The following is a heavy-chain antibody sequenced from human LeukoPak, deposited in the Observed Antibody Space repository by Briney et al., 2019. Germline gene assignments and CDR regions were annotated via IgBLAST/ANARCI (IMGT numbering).Heavy chain of an antibody. Sequence: SETLSLTCTVSGGSISSYYWSWIRQPPGKGLEWIGYIYYSGSINYNPSLKSRVTISVDTSKNQFSLKLSSVTAADTAVYYCARLLGVPAATYYYYYGMDVWGQGTTVTVSS. CDR3: ARLLGVPAATYYYYYGMDV. V-gene: IGHV4-59*01. J-gene: IGHJ6*02. D-gene: IGHD2-2*01. CDR2: IYYSGSI. CDR1: GGSISSYY.